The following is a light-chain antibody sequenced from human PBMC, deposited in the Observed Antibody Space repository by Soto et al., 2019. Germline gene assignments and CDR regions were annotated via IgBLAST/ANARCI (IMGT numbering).Light chain of an antibody. CDR3: QQYYSYPCT. CDR2: AAS. Sequence: AIRMTQSPSSFSASTGDRVTITCRASQGISSYLSWYQQKPGKAPKLLIYAASTLQSGVPSRFSGSGSGTDFTLTISCLQSEDFATYYCQQYYSYPCTFGPGTKVDI. V-gene: IGKV1-8*01. J-gene: IGKJ3*01. CDR1: QGISSY.